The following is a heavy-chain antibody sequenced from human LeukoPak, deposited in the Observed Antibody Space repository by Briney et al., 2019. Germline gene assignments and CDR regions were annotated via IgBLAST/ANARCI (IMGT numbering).Heavy chain of an antibody. V-gene: IGHV3-7*01. J-gene: IGHJ4*02. CDR3: ARQRYSDY. CDR1: GFTFSRYW. CDR2: IKEDGSEN. D-gene: IGHD1-1*01. Sequence: GGSLRLSCAASGFTFSRYWMTWVRQAPGKGLEWVANIKEDGSENSYVESGKGRFTISRDNAKNSLYLQLNSLRAEDTAVYFCARQRYSDYWGQGTLVTVSS.